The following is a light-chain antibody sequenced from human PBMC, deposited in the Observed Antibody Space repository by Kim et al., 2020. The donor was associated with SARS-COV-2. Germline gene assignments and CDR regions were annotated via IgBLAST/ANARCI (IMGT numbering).Light chain of an antibody. CDR3: QQYNDYPLT. J-gene: IGKJ4*01. Sequence: GDRVTITCRASQSLGNWLAWYQQKPGRTPNLLIYDASSLESGVPSRFSGSGSATEFTLTISSLQPDDFATYYCQQYNDYPLTFGGGTKADI. CDR1: QSLGNW. V-gene: IGKV1-5*01. CDR2: DAS.